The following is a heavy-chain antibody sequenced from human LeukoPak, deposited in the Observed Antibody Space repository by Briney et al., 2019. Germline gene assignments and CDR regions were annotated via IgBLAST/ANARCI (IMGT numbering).Heavy chain of an antibody. V-gene: IGHV1-69*05. D-gene: IGHD2/OR15-2a*01. Sequence: SVKVSCKASGGTFSSYAISWVRQAPGQGLEWMGGIIPIFGTTNYAQKFQGRVTITTDESTSTAYMELSSLRSEDTAVYYGARILASDAFDIWGQGTMVTVSS. J-gene: IGHJ3*02. CDR1: GGTFSSYA. CDR2: IIPIFGTT. CDR3: ARILASDAFDI.